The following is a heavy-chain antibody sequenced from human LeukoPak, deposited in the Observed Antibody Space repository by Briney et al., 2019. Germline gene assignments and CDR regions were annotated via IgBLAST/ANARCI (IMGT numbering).Heavy chain of an antibody. V-gene: IGHV3-74*01. CDR2: IKSDGSST. Sequence: GGSLRLSCAASGFSFGGYWMHWVRQAPGKGLVWVSRIKSDGSSTTYADSVKGRFTISRDNAKNTLYLQMNSLRAEDTAVYYCARDVEGAFDLWGQGTMVTVS. CDR1: GFSFGGYW. J-gene: IGHJ3*01. CDR3: ARDVEGAFDL.